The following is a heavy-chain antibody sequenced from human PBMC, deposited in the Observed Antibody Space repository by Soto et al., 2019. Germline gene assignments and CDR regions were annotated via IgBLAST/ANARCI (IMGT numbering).Heavy chain of an antibody. J-gene: IGHJ4*02. Sequence: SETLSLTCAVSSGSISSSNWWSWVRQPPGKGLEWIGEIYHSGSTNYNPSLKSRVTISVDKSKNQFSLKLSSVTAADTAVYYCARISFVVVPAAISSLYFDYWGQGTLVTVSS. V-gene: IGHV4-4*02. CDR2: IYHSGST. D-gene: IGHD2-2*02. CDR3: ARISFVVVPAAISSLYFDY. CDR1: SGSISSSNW.